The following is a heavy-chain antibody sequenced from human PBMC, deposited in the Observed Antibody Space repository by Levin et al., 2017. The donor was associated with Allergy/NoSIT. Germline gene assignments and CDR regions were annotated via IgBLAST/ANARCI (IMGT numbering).Heavy chain of an antibody. V-gene: IGHV3-21*01. J-gene: IGHJ4*02. CDR2: ISSSSSYI. CDR1: GFTFSSYS. CDR3: ARDPPRPETYYDDSSGYYGY. D-gene: IGHD3-22*01. Sequence: GGSLRLSCAASGFTFSSYSMNWVRQAPGKGLEWVSSISSSSSYIYYADSVKGRFTISRDNAKNSLYLQMNSLRAEDTAVYYCARDPPRPETYYDDSSGYYGYWGQGTLVTVSS.